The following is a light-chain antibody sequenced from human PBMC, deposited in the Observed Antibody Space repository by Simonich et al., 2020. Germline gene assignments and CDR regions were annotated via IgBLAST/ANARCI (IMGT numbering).Light chain of an antibody. CDR1: QSVLYSSNNKNY. J-gene: IGKJ1*01. V-gene: IGKV4-1*01. CDR3: QQYYSTPRT. Sequence: DIVMTQSPDSLAVSLGERATINCKYSQSVLYSSNNKNYLAWYQQKPGQPPKLLIYWASTPESGVPDRFSGSGSGTDFTLTISSLQAEDVAVYYCQQYYSTPRTFGQGTKVEIK. CDR2: WAS.